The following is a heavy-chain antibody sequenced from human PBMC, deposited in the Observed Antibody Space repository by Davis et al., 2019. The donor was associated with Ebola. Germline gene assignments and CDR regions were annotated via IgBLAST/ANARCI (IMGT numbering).Heavy chain of an antibody. Sequence: ASVKVSCKASGYTFTGYDINWVRQATGQGLEWMGWISAYNGNTTYAQKLQGRITMTTDTSTSTAYMELRSLRSDDTAVYYCARDPTTEYGDYSWGVVITGRYYYYGMDVWGKGTTVTVSS. D-gene: IGHD4-17*01. CDR2: ISAYNGNT. CDR3: ARDPTTEYGDYSWGVVITGRYYYYGMDV. V-gene: IGHV1-18*01. J-gene: IGHJ6*04. CDR1: GYTFTGYD.